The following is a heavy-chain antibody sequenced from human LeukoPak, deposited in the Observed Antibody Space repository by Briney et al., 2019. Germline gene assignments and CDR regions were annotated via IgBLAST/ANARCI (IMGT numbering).Heavy chain of an antibody. CDR1: GFTFSSYA. Sequence: GGSLRLSCAASGFTFSSYAMSWVRQAPGKGLEWVSALSSNGGATYYADSVKGRFTISRDNSKNTLYLQMNSLRAEDTALYFCARIEATSATGYWGQGTLVIVSS. CDR2: LSSNGGAT. CDR3: ARIEATSATGY. V-gene: IGHV3-23*01. J-gene: IGHJ4*02. D-gene: IGHD2-15*01.